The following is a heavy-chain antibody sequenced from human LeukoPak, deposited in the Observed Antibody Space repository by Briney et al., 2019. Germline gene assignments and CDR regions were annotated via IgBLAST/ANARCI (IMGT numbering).Heavy chain of an antibody. CDR1: GFTFSSYG. J-gene: IGHJ4*02. V-gene: IGHV3-30*02. Sequence: GGSLRLSCAASGFTFSSYGMHWVREAPGKGLEWVAFIRYDGSDKFYADSVKGRSTISRDNAKNSLYPQMNSLGAEDTAVYYCARHSDYDILTGPNDYWGQGTLVTVSS. CDR3: ARHSDYDILTGPNDY. CDR2: IRYDGSDK. D-gene: IGHD3-9*01.